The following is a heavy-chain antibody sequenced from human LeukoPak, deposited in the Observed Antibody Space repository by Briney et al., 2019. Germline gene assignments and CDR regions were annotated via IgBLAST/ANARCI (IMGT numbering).Heavy chain of an antibody. J-gene: IGHJ6*03. CDR2: MNPNSGNT. Sequence: GTSVKVSCKASGYTFTSHDINWVRQATGQGLECMGWMNPNSGNTGYAQKFQGRVTITRNTSISTAYMELSSLRSEDTAVYYCARSIAAAGTGGRWGFYYYYYMDVWGKGTTVTVSS. V-gene: IGHV1-8*03. D-gene: IGHD6-13*01. CDR1: GYTFTSHD. CDR3: ARSIAAAGTGGRWGFYYYYYMDV.